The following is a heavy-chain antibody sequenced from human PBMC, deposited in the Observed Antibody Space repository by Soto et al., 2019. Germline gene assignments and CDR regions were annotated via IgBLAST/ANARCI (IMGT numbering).Heavy chain of an antibody. Sequence: EVQLLESGGGLVQPGGSLRLSCAASGFTFSTYAMNWVRQAPGKGLEWVSGISGSGDSTYYADSVKGRFTVSRDNSKNTLYLQRNSRRGEATAVFYCAKERSSGGSFTYGGQGPLVPVPP. V-gene: IGHV3-23*01. J-gene: IGHJ4*02. CDR2: ISGSGDST. CDR3: AKERSSGGSFTY. D-gene: IGHD2-15*01. CDR1: GFTFSTYA.